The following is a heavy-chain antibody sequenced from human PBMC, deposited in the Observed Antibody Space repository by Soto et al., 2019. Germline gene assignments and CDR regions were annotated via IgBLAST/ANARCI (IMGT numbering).Heavy chain of an antibody. D-gene: IGHD5-18*01. CDR1: GGTFSTYA. CDR3: ASGIQLWLRRINNGYSG. J-gene: IGHJ4*02. V-gene: IGHV1-69*05. Sequence: QVQLVQSGAEVKKPESSVKVSCKAPGGTFSTYAISWVRQAPGQGLEWMGGIIPMFGTANYAQRFQDRVTXTSXESTTTVYMELSRLRSEDTAVYFCASGIQLWLRRINNGYSGWGQGTLVTVSS. CDR2: IIPMFGTA.